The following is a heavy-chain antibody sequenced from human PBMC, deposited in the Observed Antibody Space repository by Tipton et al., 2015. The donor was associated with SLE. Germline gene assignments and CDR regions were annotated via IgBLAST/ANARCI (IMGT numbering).Heavy chain of an antibody. CDR1: GASLSEYY. V-gene: IGHV4-4*07. D-gene: IGHD6-19*01. J-gene: IGHJ4*02. CDR2: IYDSGKT. Sequence: TLSLTCTVSGASLSEYYWSWIRQAAGKGLEWIGRIYDSGKTYYTASLRTRVTMSIDTSKNQFSLELNSVTAADTAVYYCARASYGSGCPDYWGQGALVTVSS. CDR3: ARASYGSGCPDY.